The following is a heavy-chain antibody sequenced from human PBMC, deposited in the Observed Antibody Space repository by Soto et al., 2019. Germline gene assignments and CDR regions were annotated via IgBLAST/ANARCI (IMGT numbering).Heavy chain of an antibody. V-gene: IGHV4-59*01. D-gene: IGHD4-4*01. J-gene: IGHJ6*02. CDR3: ARGPDYRYYYGMDV. CDR2: IYNNENT. Sequence: ETLSLTCTVSGYSISSYYWNWMRQPPGKGLEWIGYIYNNENTNYSPSLKSRVTMSIDTSKKQFSLNLSSATAADTAVYYCARGPDYRYYYGMDVWGQGTSVTVCS. CDR1: GYSISSYY.